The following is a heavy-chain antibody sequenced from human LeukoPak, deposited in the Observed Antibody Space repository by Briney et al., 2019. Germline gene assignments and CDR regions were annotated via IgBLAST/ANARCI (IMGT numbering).Heavy chain of an antibody. J-gene: IGHJ5*02. CDR1: GYTFASYD. D-gene: IGHD3-16*01. Sequence: ASVKVSCKASGYTFASYDINWVRQATGQGLEWMGWMNPNSGNTGYAQKFQGRVTMTRNTSISTAYMELSSLRSEDTAVYYCARSGSYVASDWFDPWGQGTLVTVSS. CDR3: ARSGSYVASDWFDP. CDR2: MNPNSGNT. V-gene: IGHV1-8*01.